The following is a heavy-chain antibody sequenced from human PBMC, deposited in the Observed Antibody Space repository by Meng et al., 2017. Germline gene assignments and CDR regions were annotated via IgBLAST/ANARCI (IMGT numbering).Heavy chain of an antibody. J-gene: IGHJ4*02. V-gene: IGHV3-7*04. CDR1: GFTFSSYW. CDR3: ARVEWELLGWYFDY. CDR2: IKQDGGEK. Sequence: GESLKISCAASGFTFSSYWMSWVRQAPGKGLEWVANIKQDGGEKYYVDSVKGRFTISRDNAKNSLYLQMNSLRAEDTAVYYCARVEWELLGWYFDYWGQGTLVTVSS. D-gene: IGHD1-26*01.